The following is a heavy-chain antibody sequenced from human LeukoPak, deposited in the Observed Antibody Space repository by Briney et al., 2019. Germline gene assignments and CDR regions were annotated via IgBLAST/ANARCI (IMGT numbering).Heavy chain of an antibody. CDR1: GYSISSGYY. CDR2: IYHSGST. J-gene: IGHJ6*03. V-gene: IGHV4-38-2*02. CDR3: ARRVWSYYGSGSYYKTPRNYYYYYMDV. D-gene: IGHD3-10*01. Sequence: SETLSLTCTVSGYSISSGYYWGWIRQPPGKGLEWIGSIYHSGSTYYNPSLKSRVTISVDTSKNQFSLKLSSVTAADTAVYYCARRVWSYYGSGSYYKTPRNYYYYYMDVWGKGTTVTISS.